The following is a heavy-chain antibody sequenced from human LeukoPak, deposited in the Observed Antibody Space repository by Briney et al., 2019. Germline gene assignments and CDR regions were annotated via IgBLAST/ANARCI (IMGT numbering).Heavy chain of an antibody. J-gene: IGHJ3*02. CDR3: AKGPTNDAFDI. CDR1: GFTFSNHG. CDR2: ISGSGGST. V-gene: IGHV3-23*01. Sequence: GSLRLSCAASGFTFSNHGMHWVRQAPGKGPEWVSAISGSGGSTYYADSVKGRFTISRDNSKNTLYLQMNSLRAEDTAVYYCAKGPTNDAFDIWGQGTMVTVSS. D-gene: IGHD1-26*01.